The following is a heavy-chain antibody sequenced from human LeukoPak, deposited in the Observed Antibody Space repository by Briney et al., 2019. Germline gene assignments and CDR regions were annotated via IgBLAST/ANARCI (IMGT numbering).Heavy chain of an antibody. Sequence: SETLSLTCTVSGGSVTTSSYYWGWIRQPPGKGLEWIGSMSHSGSAFYNPSLKSRVSISVDTSKDQFSLRVTSVTAADTALYYCARRSLREAYNRFDPWGQGTLVTVSS. CDR3: ARRSLREAYNRFDP. CDR2: MSHSGSA. D-gene: IGHD3-10*01. V-gene: IGHV4-39*01. CDR1: GGSVTTSSYY. J-gene: IGHJ5*02.